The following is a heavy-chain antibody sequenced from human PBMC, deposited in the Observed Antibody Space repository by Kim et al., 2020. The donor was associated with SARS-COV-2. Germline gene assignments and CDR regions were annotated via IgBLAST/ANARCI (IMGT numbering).Heavy chain of an antibody. D-gene: IGHD6-19*01. CDR1: GFTFSSYG. CDR3: ARELQWLGIFVGMYV. J-gene: IGHJ6*02. CDR2: ISNSSSTI. Sequence: GGSLRLSCSASGFTFSSYGMNWVRQAPGKGLECVSYISNSSSTIYYADSVKGRFTISRDNAKNSLYLQMNSLRDEDTAVYYCARELQWLGIFVGMYVWGQGSTVIVSS. V-gene: IGHV3-48*02.